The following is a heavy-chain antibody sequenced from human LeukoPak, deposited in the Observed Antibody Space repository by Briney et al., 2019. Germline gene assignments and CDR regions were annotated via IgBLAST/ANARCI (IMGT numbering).Heavy chain of an antibody. CDR2: IYYSGST. Sequence: SETLSLTCTVSGGSVSSGSYYWSWIRQPPGKGLEWIGYIYYSGSTNYNPSLKSRVTISVDTSKNQFSLKLSSVTAADTAVYYCARGDYGGNSLDYWGQGTLVTVSS. V-gene: IGHV4-61*01. CDR1: GGSVSSGSYY. D-gene: IGHD4-23*01. CDR3: ARGDYGGNSLDY. J-gene: IGHJ4*02.